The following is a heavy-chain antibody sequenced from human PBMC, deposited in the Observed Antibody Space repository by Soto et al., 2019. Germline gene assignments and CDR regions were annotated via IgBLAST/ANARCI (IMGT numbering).Heavy chain of an antibody. J-gene: IGHJ5*02. V-gene: IGHV4-34*01. Sequence: SETLSLTCAVYGGSFSGYYWSWIRQAPGKGLEWIGEINHSGSTNYHPSLKSRFTISVDTSKNQFSLKRSSVTAADTAEYYGARVGDIVVVPAAQKYNWFDPWGQGTLVTVSS. D-gene: IGHD2-2*01. CDR1: GGSFSGYY. CDR2: INHSGST. CDR3: ARVGDIVVVPAAQKYNWFDP.